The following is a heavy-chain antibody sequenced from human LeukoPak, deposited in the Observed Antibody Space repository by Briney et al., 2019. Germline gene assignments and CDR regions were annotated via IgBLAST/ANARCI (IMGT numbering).Heavy chain of an antibody. V-gene: IGHV3-30*02. CDR2: IRYDGSNK. D-gene: IGHD5-24*01. J-gene: IGHJ3*02. Sequence: PGGSLRLSCAASGFTFSSYAMHWVRQAPGKGLEWVAFIRYDGSNKYYADSVKGRFTISRDNSKNSLYLQMNSLRAEDTAVYYCARDQGGDGYKKGAFDIWGQGTMVTVSS. CDR1: GFTFSSYA. CDR3: ARDQGGDGYKKGAFDI.